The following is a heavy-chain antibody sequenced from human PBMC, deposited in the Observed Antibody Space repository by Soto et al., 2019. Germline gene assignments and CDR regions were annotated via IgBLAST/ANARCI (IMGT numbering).Heavy chain of an antibody. CDR1: GFSLSTSGVG. J-gene: IGHJ4*02. CDR2: IYWNDDK. CDR3: AHEWGYYYDSSGYYFDY. Sequence: QITLKESGPTLVKPTQTLTLTCTFSGFSLSTSGVGVGWIRQPPGKALEWLALIYWNDDKRYSPSLKSRLTITKDTSKNQLVLTMTNMDPVDTATYYCAHEWGYYYDSSGYYFDYWGQGTLVTVSS. V-gene: IGHV2-5*01. D-gene: IGHD3-22*01.